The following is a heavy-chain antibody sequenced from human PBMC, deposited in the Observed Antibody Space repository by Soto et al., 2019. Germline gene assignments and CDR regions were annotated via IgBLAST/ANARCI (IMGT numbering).Heavy chain of an antibody. Sequence: EVQLVESGGGLVQPGVSLRLSCAASGFTFSSYWMHWVRQAPGKGLVWVSRVKTDGSTFYADSVRGRFTISRDNAKNTLYLQMNSLRDEDTAVYYCSRGIRNYYGTDVWGQGTTVSVSS. CDR2: VKTDGST. J-gene: IGHJ6*02. CDR3: SRGIRNYYGTDV. V-gene: IGHV3-74*01. D-gene: IGHD5-18*01. CDR1: GFTFSSYW.